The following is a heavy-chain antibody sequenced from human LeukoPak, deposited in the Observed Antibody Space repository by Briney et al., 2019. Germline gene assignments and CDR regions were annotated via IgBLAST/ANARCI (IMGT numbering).Heavy chain of an antibody. Sequence: GGSLRLSWAASGFTFSSYGMHWVRQAPGKGLEWVAFIRYDGSNKYYADSVKGRFTISRDNAKNTVFLQMSSLRAEDTALYYCARKSASGNYPLDYWGQGTLVTVSS. V-gene: IGHV3-30*02. CDR1: GFTFSSYG. CDR3: ARKSASGNYPLDY. J-gene: IGHJ4*02. CDR2: IRYDGSNK. D-gene: IGHD3-10*01.